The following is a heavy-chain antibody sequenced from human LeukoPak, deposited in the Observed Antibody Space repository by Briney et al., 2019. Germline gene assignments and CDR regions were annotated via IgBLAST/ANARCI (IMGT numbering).Heavy chain of an antibody. V-gene: IGHV4-30-2*01. CDR3: ARSVRGVDFYFDY. CDR1: GGSISSGGYY. J-gene: IGHJ4*02. D-gene: IGHD3-10*01. CDR2: IYHSGST. Sequence: PSETLSLACTVSGGSISSGGYYWSWIRRPPGKGLEWIGYIYHSGSTYYNPSLKSRVTISVDRSKNQFSLKLSSVTAADTAVYYCARSVRGVDFYFDYWGQGTLVTVSS.